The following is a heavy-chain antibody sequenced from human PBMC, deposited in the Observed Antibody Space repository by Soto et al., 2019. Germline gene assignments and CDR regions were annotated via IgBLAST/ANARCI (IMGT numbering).Heavy chain of an antibody. D-gene: IGHD2-8*01. Sequence: ASVKVSCKASGYSFTDYHIHWVRQAPGQGLEWLGRINPKSGGTSTAQKFQGWVTMTRDRSISTVYMELTRLRSDDTAVYFCARGHSSDCSNGVCSFFYNHEMDVWGQGTTVTVSS. J-gene: IGHJ6*02. V-gene: IGHV1-2*04. CDR3: ARGHSSDCSNGVCSFFYNHEMDV. CDR1: GYSFTDYH. CDR2: INPKSGGT.